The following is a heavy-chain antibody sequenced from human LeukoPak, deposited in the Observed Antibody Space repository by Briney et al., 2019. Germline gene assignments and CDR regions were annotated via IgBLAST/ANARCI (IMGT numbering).Heavy chain of an antibody. D-gene: IGHD2-15*01. Sequence: GESLRLSCAASGFTFGSYAMYWVRQAPGKGLEWVSVIFGIGCSAHYADSVKGRFTISRDNSKNTVYLQMDSLRVEDTAKYYCAKTTTGYSSGRYPAWPIDYWGQGTLVTVSS. CDR1: GFTFGSYA. CDR2: IFGIGCSA. V-gene: IGHV3-23*01. J-gene: IGHJ4*02. CDR3: AKTTTGYSSGRYPAWPIDY.